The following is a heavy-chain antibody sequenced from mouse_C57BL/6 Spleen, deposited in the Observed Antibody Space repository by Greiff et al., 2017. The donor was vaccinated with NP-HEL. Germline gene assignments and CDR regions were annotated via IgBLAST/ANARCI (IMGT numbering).Heavy chain of an antibody. V-gene: IGHV7-3*01. D-gene: IGHD2-3*01. Sequence: EVMLVESGGGLVQPGGSLSLSCAASGFTFTDYYMSWVRQPPGKALEWLGFIRNKANGYTTEYSASVKGRFTISRDNSQSILYLQMNALRAEDSATYYCARSPSYDGYFYYFDYWGQGTTLTVSS. CDR2: IRNKANGYTT. J-gene: IGHJ2*01. CDR1: GFTFTDYY. CDR3: ARSPSYDGYFYYFDY.